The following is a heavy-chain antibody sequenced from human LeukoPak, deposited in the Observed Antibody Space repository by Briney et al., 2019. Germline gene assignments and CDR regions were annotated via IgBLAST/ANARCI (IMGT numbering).Heavy chain of an antibody. J-gene: IGHJ4*02. CDR1: GGSISTSGYY. CDR2: IYYSGST. Sequence: SETLSLTCTVSGGSISTSGYYWAWIRQPPGKGLEWIGSIYYSGSTYYNPSLKSRVTISVDTSKSQFSLKLSSVTAADTAVYYCAKQYDSSGSYWGQGTLVTVSS. D-gene: IGHD3-22*01. CDR3: AKQYDSSGSY. V-gene: IGHV4-39*01.